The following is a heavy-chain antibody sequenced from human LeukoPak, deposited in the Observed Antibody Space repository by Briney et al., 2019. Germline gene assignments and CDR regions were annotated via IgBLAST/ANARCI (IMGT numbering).Heavy chain of an antibody. V-gene: IGHV3-48*01. CDR1: GFTFSSYS. D-gene: IGHD2-15*01. J-gene: IGHJ4*02. CDR2: ISSSSSTI. CDR3: ARDVGRCFDD. Sequence: GGSLRLSCAASGFTFSSYSMNWVRQAPGKGLEWVSYISSSSSTIYYADSVKGRFTISRDNAKNALYLQINSLRAEDTAVYYCARDVGRCFDDWGQGTQVTVSS.